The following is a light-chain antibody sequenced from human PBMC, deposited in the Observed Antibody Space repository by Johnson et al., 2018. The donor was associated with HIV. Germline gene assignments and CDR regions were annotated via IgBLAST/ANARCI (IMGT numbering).Light chain of an antibody. CDR2: DNN. J-gene: IGLJ1*01. V-gene: IGLV1-51*01. CDR1: SSNIGNNY. CDR3: GTWEIIPSAGGG. Sequence: QSVLTQPPSVSAAPGQKVTISCSGSSSNIGNNYVSWYQQLPGTAPKLLIYDNNKRPSGIPDRFSGSQSGTSATLGITRLQPGDEADYYCGTWEIIPSAGGGFGTGPKVTVL.